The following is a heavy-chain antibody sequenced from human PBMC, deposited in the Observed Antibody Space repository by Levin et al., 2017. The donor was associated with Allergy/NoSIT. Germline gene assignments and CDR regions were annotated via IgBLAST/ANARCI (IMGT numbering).Heavy chain of an antibody. CDR2: ISNDGSNK. J-gene: IGHJ4*02. D-gene: IGHD5-18*01. V-gene: IGHV3-30*04. Sequence: SCAASGFTFSNYAVHWVRQAPGKGLEWVALISNDGSNKFYADSVKGRFTISRDNSKNTLYLQINSLRAEDTAVYFCARGGIQLWSLSFDYWGQGTLVTVSS. CDR3: ARGGIQLWSLSFDY. CDR1: GFTFSNYA.